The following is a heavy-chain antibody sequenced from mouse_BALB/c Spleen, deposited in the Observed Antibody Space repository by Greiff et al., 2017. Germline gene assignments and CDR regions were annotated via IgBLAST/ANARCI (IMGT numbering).Heavy chain of an antibody. J-gene: IGHJ3*01. V-gene: IGHV14-4*02. Sequence: VQLQQPGAELVKPGASVKLSCKASGFNIKDYYMHWVKQRPEQGLEWIGWIDPENGDTEYAPKFQGKATMTADTSSNTAYLQLSSLTSEDTAVYYCNAEGGYPFAYWGQGTLVTVSA. CDR3: NAEGGYPFAY. CDR1: GFNIKDYY. CDR2: IDPENGDT. D-gene: IGHD2-2*01.